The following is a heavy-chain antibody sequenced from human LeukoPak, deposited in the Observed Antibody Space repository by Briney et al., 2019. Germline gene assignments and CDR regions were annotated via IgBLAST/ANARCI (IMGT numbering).Heavy chain of an antibody. CDR2: ISSSGSTI. CDR3: AGDFDFEALVP. Sequence: PGGSLRLSCAASGFTFSSYEMNWVRQAPGKGLEWVSYISSSGSTIYYADSVKGRFTISRDNAKNSLYLQMNSLRAEDTAVYYCAGDFDFEALVPWGQGTLVTVSS. D-gene: IGHD5-18*01. J-gene: IGHJ5*02. V-gene: IGHV3-48*03. CDR1: GFTFSSYE.